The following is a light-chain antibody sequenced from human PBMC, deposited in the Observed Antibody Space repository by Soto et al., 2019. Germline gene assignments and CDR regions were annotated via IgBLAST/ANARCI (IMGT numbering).Light chain of an antibody. CDR1: QNINNW. V-gene: IGKV1-5*03. CDR3: QQYETYWS. CDR2: KAS. Sequence: DIKMTQSPSTLSASVGDRVTITCRASQNINNWLVWYQQKPGKAPKVLIYKASSLESGVPSRFSGSGSGTEFTLTISRLHPDDFATYYCQQYETYWSFGQGTKVEIK. J-gene: IGKJ1*01.